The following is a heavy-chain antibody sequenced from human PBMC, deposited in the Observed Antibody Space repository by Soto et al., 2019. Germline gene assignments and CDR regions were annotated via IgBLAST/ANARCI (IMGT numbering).Heavy chain of an antibody. CDR3: TRPSLPVAAEDI. V-gene: IGHV3-73*01. J-gene: IGHJ3*02. CDR1: GFTFSGSA. Sequence: EVQLVESGGGLVQPGGSLKLSCAASGFTFSGSAMHWVRQASGKGLEWVGRIRSKANSYATAYAASVKGRFTISRDDSKNTAYLQMNSLKTEDTAVYYCTRPSLPVAAEDIWGQGTMVTVSS. D-gene: IGHD6-13*01. CDR2: IRSKANSYAT.